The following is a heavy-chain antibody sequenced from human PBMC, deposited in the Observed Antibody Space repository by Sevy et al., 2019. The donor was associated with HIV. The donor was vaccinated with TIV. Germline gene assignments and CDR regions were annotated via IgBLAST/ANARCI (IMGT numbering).Heavy chain of an antibody. D-gene: IGHD2-15*01. Sequence: ASVKVSCKASEYTFTSYYMHWVRQAPGQGLEWMGIINPSGGKTIYAQKFQGRVTMTRDTSTSTDYMELSSLRSEDTAVYYCARDRARITGSYYYGMDVWGQGTTVTVSS. CDR3: ARDRARITGSYYYGMDV. CDR1: EYTFTSYY. V-gene: IGHV1-46*01. J-gene: IGHJ6*02. CDR2: INPSGGKT.